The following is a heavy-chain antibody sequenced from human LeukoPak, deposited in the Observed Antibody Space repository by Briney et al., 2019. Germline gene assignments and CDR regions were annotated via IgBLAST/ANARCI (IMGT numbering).Heavy chain of an antibody. CDR1: GYTFTSYG. V-gene: IGHV1-8*02. J-gene: IGHJ4*02. CDR3: ARGTRYDSSGYYFLY. D-gene: IGHD3-22*01. CDR2: MNPNSGNT. Sequence: ASVKVSCKASGYTFTSYGISWVRQATGQGLEWMGWMNPNSGNTGYAQKFQGRVTMTRNTSISTAYMELSSLRSEDTAVYYCARGTRYDSSGYYFLYWGQGTLVTVSS.